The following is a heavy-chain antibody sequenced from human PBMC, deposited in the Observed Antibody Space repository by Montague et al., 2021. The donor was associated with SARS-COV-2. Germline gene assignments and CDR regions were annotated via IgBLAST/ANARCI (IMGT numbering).Heavy chain of an antibody. Sequence: SETLSLTCTVAGGSISRYYWSWIRQPPGKGLEWIGYIYYSGSTNYNPSRKSRVTISVDTSKNQFSLKLSSVTAADTAVYYCARGSGWMGNAFDIWGQGTMVTVSS. CDR3: ARGSGWMGNAFDI. J-gene: IGHJ3*02. V-gene: IGHV4-59*01. CDR2: IYYSGST. D-gene: IGHD6-19*01. CDR1: GGSISRYY.